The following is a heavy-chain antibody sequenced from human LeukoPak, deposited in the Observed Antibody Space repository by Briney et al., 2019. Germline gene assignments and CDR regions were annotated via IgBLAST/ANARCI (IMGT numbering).Heavy chain of an antibody. CDR2: INWNSGII. CDR1: GFTFDDYA. D-gene: IGHD3-22*01. V-gene: IGHV3-9*01. J-gene: IGHJ4*02. Sequence: GRSLRLSCAASGFTFDDYAMHWLRQAPGKGLEGVSGINWNSGIIGYADSVKGRFTISRDNAKNSLYLQMNSLRTEDTALYYCAAGYDSSGYYVRYFEYWGQGTLVTVSS. CDR3: AAGYDSSGYYVRYFEY.